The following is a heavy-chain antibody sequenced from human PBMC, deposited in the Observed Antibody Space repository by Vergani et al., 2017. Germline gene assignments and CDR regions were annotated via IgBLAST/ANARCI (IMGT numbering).Heavy chain of an antibody. Sequence: QVKLQESGPGLVKPSETLSLTCTVSGGSITYGAFYWSWIRQPPGKGLEWMGYVSFRGDTLYDPSVKGRMTISLNTSSNQFSLYLTSVTAADTAVYYCARSRIYYGAGSPDYWGQGTLVTVSS. J-gene: IGHJ4*02. CDR1: GGSITYGAFY. CDR3: ARSRIYYGAGSPDY. D-gene: IGHD3-10*01. CDR2: VSFRGDT. V-gene: IGHV4-61*08.